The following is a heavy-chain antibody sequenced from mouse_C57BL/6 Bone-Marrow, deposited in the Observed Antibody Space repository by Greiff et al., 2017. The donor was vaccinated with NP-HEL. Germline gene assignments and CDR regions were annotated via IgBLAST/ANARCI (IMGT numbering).Heavy chain of an antibody. CDR2: ISNGGGST. J-gene: IGHJ2*01. CDR1: GFTFSDYY. Sequence: DVMLVESGGGLVQPGGSLKLSCAASGFTFSDYYMYWVRQTPEKRLEWVAYISNGGGSTYYPDTVKGRFTISRDNAKNTLYLQMSRLKSEDTAMYYCARDGSSLDYWGQGTTLTVSS. V-gene: IGHV5-12*01. CDR3: ARDGSSLDY. D-gene: IGHD1-1*01.